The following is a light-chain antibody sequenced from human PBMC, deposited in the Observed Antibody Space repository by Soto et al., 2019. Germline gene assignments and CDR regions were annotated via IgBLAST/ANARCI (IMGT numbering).Light chain of an antibody. V-gene: IGKV1-39*01. CDR2: GAS. CDR3: QQSQSANT. CDR1: QNINNY. Sequence: DIQLTQSPSSLSASVGESVTITCRASQNINNYLNWYQQRPGKAPKLLIYGASNLQNGVPSRFSGSGSGTDFTLFISSLQPEDFATYYCQQSQSANTFGHGTRLEIK. J-gene: IGKJ5*01.